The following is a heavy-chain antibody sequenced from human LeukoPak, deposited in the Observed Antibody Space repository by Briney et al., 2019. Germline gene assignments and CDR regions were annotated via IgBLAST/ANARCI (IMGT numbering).Heavy chain of an antibody. V-gene: IGHV3-48*04. CDR2: ITNSSSTI. J-gene: IGHJ4*02. CDR3: TTAKNDH. Sequence: GGSLRLSCAASGFTFSRYSMNWVRQAPGKGLEWVSYITNSSSTIFYADSVKGRFTISRDNAKNSLFLQMSSLRAEDTAVYYCTTAKNDHWGQGTLVTVSS. CDR1: GFTFSRYS.